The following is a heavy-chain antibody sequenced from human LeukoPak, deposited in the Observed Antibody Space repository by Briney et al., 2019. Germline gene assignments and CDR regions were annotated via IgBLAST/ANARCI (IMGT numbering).Heavy chain of an antibody. Sequence: GRSVRLSCAASAFTFSSYAMSWVRQAPGKGLEWESAISGSGGSTYYADSVTGRLTISRDNSKNTLYLQMNSRRDEDTAVYYWAKRGYCCRGSCYYFDYCSQGTLVTVSS. CDR3: AKRGYCCRGSCYYFDY. V-gene: IGHV3-23*01. D-gene: IGHD2-15*01. CDR1: AFTFSSYA. J-gene: IGHJ4*02. CDR2: ISGSGGST.